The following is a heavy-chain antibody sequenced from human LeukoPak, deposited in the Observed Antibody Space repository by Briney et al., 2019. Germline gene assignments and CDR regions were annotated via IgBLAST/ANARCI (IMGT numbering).Heavy chain of an antibody. J-gene: IGHJ4*02. CDR3: ARDRPSDRIAVAVSFDY. D-gene: IGHD6-19*01. CDR1: GFTFSSYS. V-gene: IGHV3-21*01. CDR2: ISSSRSYI. Sequence: GGSLRLSCAASGFTFSSYSMNWVRQAPGKGLEGVSSISSSRSYIYYADSVKGRFTISRDNAKNSLYLQMNSLRAEDTAVYYCARDRPSDRIAVAVSFDYWGQGTLVTVSS.